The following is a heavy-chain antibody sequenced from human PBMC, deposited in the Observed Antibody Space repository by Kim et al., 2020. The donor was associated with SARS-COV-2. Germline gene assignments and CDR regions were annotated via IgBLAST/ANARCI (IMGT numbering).Heavy chain of an antibody. Sequence: SETLSLTCTVSGGSISSYYWSWIRQPPGKGLEWIGYIYYSGSTNYNPSLKSRVTISVDKSKNQFSLKLSSVTAADTAVYYCARRVLRFNGMDVWGQGTTVTVSS. V-gene: IGHV4-59*08. CDR3: ARRVLRFNGMDV. CDR2: IYYSGST. CDR1: GGSISSYY. J-gene: IGHJ6*02. D-gene: IGHD3-3*01.